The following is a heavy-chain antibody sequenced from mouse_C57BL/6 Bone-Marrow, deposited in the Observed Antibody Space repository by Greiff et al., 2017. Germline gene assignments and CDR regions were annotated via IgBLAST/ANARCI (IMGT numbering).Heavy chain of an antibody. CDR2: IDPSDSET. CDR3: ARGGYFDY. Sequence: VQLQQPGAELVRPGSSVKLSCKASGYTFTSYWMHWVKQRPIQGLEWIGNIDPSDSETHYNQKFKDKATLTVDKSSSTAYMQLSSLTSEDSAVCYCARGGYFDYWGQGTTLTVSS. V-gene: IGHV1-52*01. CDR1: GYTFTSYW. J-gene: IGHJ2*01.